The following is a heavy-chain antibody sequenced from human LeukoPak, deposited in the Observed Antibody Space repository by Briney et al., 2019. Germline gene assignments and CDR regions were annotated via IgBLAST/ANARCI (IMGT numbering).Heavy chain of an antibody. CDR3: ARGAKWNYAANWFDP. CDR1: GFTFSNYA. V-gene: IGHV3-30*04. D-gene: IGHD1-7*01. J-gene: IGHJ5*02. CDR2: ISYDGSNK. Sequence: GRSLRLSCAASGFTFSNYAMHWVRQAPGKGLEWVAVISYDGSNKYYADSVKGRFTISRDNSKNTLYLQMNSLRAEDTAVYYCARGAKWNYAANWFDPWGQGTLVTVSS.